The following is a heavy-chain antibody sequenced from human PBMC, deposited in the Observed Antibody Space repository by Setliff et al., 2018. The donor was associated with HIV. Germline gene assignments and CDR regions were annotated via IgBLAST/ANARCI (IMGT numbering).Heavy chain of an antibody. CDR3: ARRDSYYDILTGRAFDAFDI. J-gene: IGHJ3*02. V-gene: IGHV4-59*08. D-gene: IGHD3-9*01. Sequence: SETLSLTCTVSGASISTYYWSWIRQPPGKGLEWIGYIFYSGSSNYNPSLKSRVTMSVDTSKNQFSLKLSSVTAADTAVYYCARRDSYYDILTGRAFDAFDIWGQGTVVTVSS. CDR2: IFYSGSS. CDR1: GASISTYY.